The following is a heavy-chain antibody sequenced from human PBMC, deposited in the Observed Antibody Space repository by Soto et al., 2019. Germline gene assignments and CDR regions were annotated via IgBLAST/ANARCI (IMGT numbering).Heavy chain of an antibody. CDR3: ALYSSWSRKYFQH. Sequence: QVQLQQWGAGLLKPSETLSLTCAVYGGSFSGYYWSWIRQPPGKGLEWIGEINHSGSTNYNPSLKSRVTISVDTSKNQFSLKLSSVTAADTAVYYCALYSSWSRKYFQHWGQGTLVTVSS. D-gene: IGHD6-13*01. CDR2: INHSGST. CDR1: GGSFSGYY. V-gene: IGHV4-34*01. J-gene: IGHJ1*01.